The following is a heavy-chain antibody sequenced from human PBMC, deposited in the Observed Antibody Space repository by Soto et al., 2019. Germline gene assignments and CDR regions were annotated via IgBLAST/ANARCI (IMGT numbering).Heavy chain of an antibody. V-gene: IGHV4-59*08. CDR2: IYYSGST. J-gene: IGHJ4*02. D-gene: IGHD4-17*01. CDR1: GDSISRYS. CDR3: ARRRPTVTTYYFDY. Sequence: SETLSLTCTVSGDSISRYSWNWIRQTPGKGLEWIGYIYYSGSTNYNPSLKSRVTISVDTSKNQFSLKLSSVTAADTAVYYCARRRPTVTTYYFDYWGQGTLVTVSS.